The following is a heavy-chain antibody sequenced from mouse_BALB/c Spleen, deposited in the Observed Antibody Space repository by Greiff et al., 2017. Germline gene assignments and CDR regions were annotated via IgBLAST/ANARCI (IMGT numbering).Heavy chain of an antibody. CDR2: ISCYNGAT. CDR3: ARSTIVTTSYYYAMDY. Sequence: LVKTGASVKISCKASGYSFTGYYMHWVKQRHGKSLEWIGYISCYNGATSYNQKFKGKATFTVDTSSSTAYMQFNSLTSEDSAVYYCARSTIVTTSYYYAMDYWGQGTSVTVSS. J-gene: IGHJ4*01. CDR1: GYSFTGYY. D-gene: IGHD2-5*01. V-gene: IGHV1S34*01.